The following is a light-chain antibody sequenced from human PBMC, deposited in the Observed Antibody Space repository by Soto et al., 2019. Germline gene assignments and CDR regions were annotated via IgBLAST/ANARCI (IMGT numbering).Light chain of an antibody. CDR3: QHYGTSLYT. V-gene: IGKV3-20*01. J-gene: IGKJ2*01. CDR1: QIISSTY. Sequence: DIVMTQSPATLSLSPGERATLSCRASQIISSTYLGWYQQKPDQAPRLLIYGASSRATGIPDRFSGSGSGTDFTLTISRLEPEDFAVYYCQHYGTSLYTFGQGTKLEIK. CDR2: GAS.